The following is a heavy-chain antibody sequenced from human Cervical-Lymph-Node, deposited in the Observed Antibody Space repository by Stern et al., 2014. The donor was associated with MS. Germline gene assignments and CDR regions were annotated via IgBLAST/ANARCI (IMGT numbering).Heavy chain of an antibody. CDR1: GFSLSNARMG. D-gene: IGHD6-6*01. V-gene: IGHV2-26*01. J-gene: IGHJ6*02. Sequence: QVTLKESGPVLVKPPETLTLTCTVSGFSLSNARMGVSWIRQPPGKALEWLAHLFLNDEKPYSTSLKSRLTISKDTSKSQVVLTMTNMDPVDTATYYCARIPRIAARPRSYYGMDVWGQGTTVTVSS. CDR3: ARIPRIAARPRSYYGMDV. CDR2: LFLNDEK.